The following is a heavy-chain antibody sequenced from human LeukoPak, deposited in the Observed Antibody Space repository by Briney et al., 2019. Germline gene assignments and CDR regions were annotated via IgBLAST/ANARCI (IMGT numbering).Heavy chain of an antibody. J-gene: IGHJ3*02. D-gene: IGHD2/OR15-2a*01. CDR3: ARLGRTTVLVLWAFDI. CDR1: GGSISSSSYF. Sequence: PSETLSLTCTVSGGSISSSSYFRGWIRQPPGKGLQWIGYIYYGGSTYYNPFLKSRLTMSVDTSQNQFSLKLNSVTAADTAVYYCARLGRTTVLVLWAFDIWGQGTMVTVSS. CDR2: IYYGGST. V-gene: IGHV4-39*07.